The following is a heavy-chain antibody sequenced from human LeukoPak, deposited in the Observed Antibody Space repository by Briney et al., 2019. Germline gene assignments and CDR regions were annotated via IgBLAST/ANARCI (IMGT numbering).Heavy chain of an antibody. D-gene: IGHD1-26*01. Sequence: SETLFLTCTVSGGSISSGGYYWSWIRQHPGKGLEWIGYIYCSGSTYYNPSLKSRVTISVDTSKNQFSLKLSSVTAADTAVYYCRLMGSYRPSDYWGQGTLVTVSS. CDR3: RLMGSYRPSDY. J-gene: IGHJ4*02. V-gene: IGHV4-31*03. CDR1: GGSISSGGYY. CDR2: IYCSGST.